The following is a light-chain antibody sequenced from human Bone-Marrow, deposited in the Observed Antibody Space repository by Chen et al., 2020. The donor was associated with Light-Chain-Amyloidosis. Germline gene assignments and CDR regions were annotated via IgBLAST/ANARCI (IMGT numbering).Light chain of an antibody. Sequence: EIVLTQSPATLSLYPGERATLSCGASQTVDSSYLAWYQQKPGLAPRLLIYDASYRATGIPDRFSGSGSGTDFTLTISRLEPEDFAVYYCQQYGTSPWTFGQGTNVEI. J-gene: IGKJ1*01. CDR2: DAS. CDR1: QTVDSSY. CDR3: QQYGTSPWT. V-gene: IGKV3D-20*01.